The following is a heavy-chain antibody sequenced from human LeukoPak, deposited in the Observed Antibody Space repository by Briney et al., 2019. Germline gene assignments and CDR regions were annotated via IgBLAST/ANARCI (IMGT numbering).Heavy chain of an antibody. CDR1: GGSISSYY. J-gene: IGHJ4*02. D-gene: IGHD3-3*01. V-gene: IGHV4-39*01. CDR2: IYYSGST. CDR3: ARRVTIFGVAFDY. Sequence: SETLSLTCTVSGGSISSYYWGWIRQPPGKGLEWIGSIYYSGSTCYNPSLKSRVTISVDTSKNQFSLRLSSVTAADTAVYYCARRVTIFGVAFDYWGQGTLVTVSS.